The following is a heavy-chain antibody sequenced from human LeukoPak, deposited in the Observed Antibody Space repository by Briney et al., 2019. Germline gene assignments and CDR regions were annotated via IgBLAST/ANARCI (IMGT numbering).Heavy chain of an antibody. Sequence: TGGSLGLSCAASGFTVSNNYMTWVRQAPGKGLEWVSVIYRGDSTFYADSVKGRFTTSRHISKNAMYLQMNSLRAEDTAVYYCARSANFLEGLDDWGQGTLVTVSS. CDR2: IYRGDST. V-gene: IGHV3-53*04. CDR1: GFTVSNNY. J-gene: IGHJ4*02. D-gene: IGHD3-3*01. CDR3: ARSANFLEGLDD.